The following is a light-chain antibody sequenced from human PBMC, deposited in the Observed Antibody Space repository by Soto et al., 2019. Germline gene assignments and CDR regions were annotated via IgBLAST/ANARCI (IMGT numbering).Light chain of an antibody. Sequence: QSALTQPASVSGSPGQSIAISCTESSSDVGAYNFVSWYQQHPGKAPKLMIYDVSNRPSGVSNRFSGSKSGNTASLTISGLQAEDEADYYCSSYTSSSTYVFGTGTKLTVL. CDR1: SSDVGAYNF. J-gene: IGLJ1*01. CDR3: SSYTSSSTYV. CDR2: DVS. V-gene: IGLV2-14*03.